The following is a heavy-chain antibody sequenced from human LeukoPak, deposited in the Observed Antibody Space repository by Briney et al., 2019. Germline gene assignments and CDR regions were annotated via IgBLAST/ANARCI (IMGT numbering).Heavy chain of an antibody. Sequence: GGSLRLSCAASGFTFSTYAMSWVRQAPGKGLEWVSSISSSSSYIYYADSVKGRFTISRDNSKNTLYLQMNSLRAEDTAVYYCANRRWLVSSFDYWGQGTLVTVSS. J-gene: IGHJ4*02. V-gene: IGHV3-23*01. D-gene: IGHD6-19*01. CDR2: ISSSSSYI. CDR3: ANRRWLVSSFDY. CDR1: GFTFSTYA.